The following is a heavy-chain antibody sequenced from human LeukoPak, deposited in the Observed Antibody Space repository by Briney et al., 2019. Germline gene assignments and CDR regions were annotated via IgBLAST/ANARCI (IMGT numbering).Heavy chain of an antibody. CDR1: GFSFSKDW. Sequence: GGSLRLSCAASGFSFSKDWMSWVRQAPGKGLEWVANIKHGGSEKLYVDAVKGRFSISRDNAKTSLYLQMNNLSVADTAVYYCVTDQTGRHPYFFDYWGQGTLVTVSS. J-gene: IGHJ4*02. CDR3: VTDQTGRHPYFFDY. D-gene: IGHD3-10*01. V-gene: IGHV3-7*01. CDR2: IKHGGSEK.